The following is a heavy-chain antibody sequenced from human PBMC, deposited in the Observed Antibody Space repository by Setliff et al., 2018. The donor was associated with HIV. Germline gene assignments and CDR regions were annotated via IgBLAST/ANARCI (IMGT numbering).Heavy chain of an antibody. Sequence: PSETLSLTCTVSGGSISSYYWSWIRQPPGKGLEWIGYIYYSGSTNYNPSLKSRVTISVDTSKNQFSLKLSSVTAADTAVYYCATRKETSAYQNHYYFDNWGRGTRVTVSS. D-gene: IGHD3-22*01. CDR1: GGSISSYY. J-gene: IGHJ4*02. CDR3: ATRKETSAYQNHYYFDN. CDR2: IYYSGST. V-gene: IGHV4-59*08.